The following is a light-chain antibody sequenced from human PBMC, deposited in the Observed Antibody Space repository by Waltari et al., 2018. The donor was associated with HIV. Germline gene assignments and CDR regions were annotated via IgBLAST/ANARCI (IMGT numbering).Light chain of an antibody. CDR2: AVF. CDR1: SYHLGIFYA. CDR3: QSFDSSLSRWV. J-gene: IGLJ3*02. Sequence: QSALTQPPSVSGAPGQTVTMSCTGVSYHLGIFYAVHWYQHLPGAAPKLLISAVFNRPAGVPDRFAGSKSGASASLTITGLQAEDEADYYCQSFDSSLSRWVFGGGTKLTVL. V-gene: IGLV1-40*01.